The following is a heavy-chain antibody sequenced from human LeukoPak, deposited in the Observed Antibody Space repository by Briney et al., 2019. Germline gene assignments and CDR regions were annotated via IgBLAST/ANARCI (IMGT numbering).Heavy chain of an antibody. CDR3: AREGTNDY. CDR1: GHTLTVYS. J-gene: IGHJ4*02. D-gene: IGHD2-8*01. Sequence: ASVRVSSTASGHTLTVYSVHCVPHAPGQGLEWRGWINANNCGANYAQKFQSSITMTKVKSSSIAYMELSRLRSDDTAVYYCAREGTNDYWGRGTRVTVSS. CDR2: INANNCGA. V-gene: IGHV1-2*02.